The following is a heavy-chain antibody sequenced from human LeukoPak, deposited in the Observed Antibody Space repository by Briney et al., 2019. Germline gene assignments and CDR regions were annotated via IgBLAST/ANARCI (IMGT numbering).Heavy chain of an antibody. V-gene: IGHV3-73*01. Sequence: GGSLGLSCAASGFTFSGSAMHWVRQASGKGLEWVGRIRSKVNSYATAYAASVKGRFTISRDDSKNTAYLQMNSLKTEDTAVYYCTRHDDSGTYYLGYWGQGTLVTVSS. D-gene: IGHD3-10*01. J-gene: IGHJ4*02. CDR1: GFTFSGSA. CDR3: TRHDDSGTYYLGY. CDR2: IRSKVNSYAT.